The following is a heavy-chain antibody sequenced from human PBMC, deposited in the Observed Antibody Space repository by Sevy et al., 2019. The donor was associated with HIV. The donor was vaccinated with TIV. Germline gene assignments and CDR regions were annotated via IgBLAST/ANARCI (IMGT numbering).Heavy chain of an antibody. V-gene: IGHV4-59*08. CDR2: IYYNGNT. CDR3: AGGNAWGRGYS. Sequence: SETLSLTCTVSGGSITSLYWGWIRQPPGKGLEWIANIYYNGNTNYNPSLKSRVTISLDTSKNQFSLRLSSVTAADTAIFYCAGGNAWGRGYSLVQLTLVIVST. CDR1: GGSITSLY. D-gene: IGHD3-16*01. J-gene: IGHJ4*02.